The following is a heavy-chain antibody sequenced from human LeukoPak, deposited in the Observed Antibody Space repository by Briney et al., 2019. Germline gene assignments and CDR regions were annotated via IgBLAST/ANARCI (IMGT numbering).Heavy chain of an antibody. J-gene: IGHJ4*02. CDR2: ISGNGDSS. V-gene: IGHV3-23*01. Sequence: GGSLRLSCAASGFTFSSYAMSWVRQAPGKGLEWVSAISGNGDSSYYADSVKGRFTISRDNSKNTLYLQMNSLRAEDTAVYYCATKVSGSFEPGSYWGQGTLVTVSS. D-gene: IGHD1-26*01. CDR1: GFTFSSYA. CDR3: ATKVSGSFEPGSY.